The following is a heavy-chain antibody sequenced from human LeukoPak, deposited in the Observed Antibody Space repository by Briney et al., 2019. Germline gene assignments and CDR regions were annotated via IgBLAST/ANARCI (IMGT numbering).Heavy chain of an antibody. Sequence: GGSLRLSCAASGFTFSTNDMSWVRQAPGKGPEWVSVIYSGGSTYYTDSVKGRFTISRDNSRNTVYLQMNSLRTEDTAVYYCARRQYFDDWGQGTLVTVSS. CDR3: ARRQYFDD. CDR2: IYSGGST. CDR1: GFTFSTND. J-gene: IGHJ4*02. V-gene: IGHV3-66*04.